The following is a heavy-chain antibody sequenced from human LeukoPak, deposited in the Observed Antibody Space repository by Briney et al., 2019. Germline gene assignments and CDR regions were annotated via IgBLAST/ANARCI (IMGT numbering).Heavy chain of an antibody. D-gene: IGHD6-13*01. CDR1: GGSISSHY. CDR2: INHSGST. CDR3: ARVRGAAAANFDY. V-gene: IGHV4-34*01. J-gene: IGHJ4*02. Sequence: PSETLSLTCIISGGSISSHYWSWIRQPPGKGLEWIGEINHSGSTNYNPSLKSRVTISVDTSKNQFSLKLSSVTAADTAVYYCARVRGAAAANFDYWGQGTLVTVSS.